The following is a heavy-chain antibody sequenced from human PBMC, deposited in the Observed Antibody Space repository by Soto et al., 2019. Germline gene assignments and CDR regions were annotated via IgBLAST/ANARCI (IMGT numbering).Heavy chain of an antibody. V-gene: IGHV3-30*03. D-gene: IGHD4-17*01. CDR1: GFTFSSYG. J-gene: IGHJ4*02. CDR3: ATLGHDYGPLAFDY. Sequence: GSLRLSCAASGFTFSSYGMHWVRQAPGKGLEWVAVISYDGSNKYYADSVKGRFTISRDNSKNTLYLQMNSLRAEDTAVYYCATLGHDYGPLAFDYWGQGTLVTVSS. CDR2: ISYDGSNK.